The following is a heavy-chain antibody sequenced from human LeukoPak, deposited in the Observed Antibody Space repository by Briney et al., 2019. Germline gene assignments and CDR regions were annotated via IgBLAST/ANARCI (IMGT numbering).Heavy chain of an antibody. CDR3: TREIDGSGTPPPGDY. J-gene: IGHJ4*02. CDR2: IRSKAYGGTT. D-gene: IGHD3-10*01. Sequence: GGSLRLSCTASGFTFGDYAMSWVRQAPGKGLEWVGFIRSKAYGGTTEYAASVKGRFTISRDDSKSIAYLQMNSLKTEDTAVYYCTREIDGSGTPPPGDYWGQGTLVTVSS. V-gene: IGHV3-49*04. CDR1: GFTFGDYA.